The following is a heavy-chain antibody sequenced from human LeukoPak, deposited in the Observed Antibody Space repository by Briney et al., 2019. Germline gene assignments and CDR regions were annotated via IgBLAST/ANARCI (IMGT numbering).Heavy chain of an antibody. CDR2: INSDGSST. CDR3: ALYYDFWSGYDY. Sequence: GGSLRLSCAASGFTFSSYWMHWVRQAPGKGLVWVSRINSDGSSTSYAGSVKGRFTISRDNAKNTLYLQMNSLRAEDTAVYYCALYYDFWSGYDYWGQGTLVTVSS. J-gene: IGHJ4*02. D-gene: IGHD3-3*01. CDR1: GFTFSSYW. V-gene: IGHV3-74*01.